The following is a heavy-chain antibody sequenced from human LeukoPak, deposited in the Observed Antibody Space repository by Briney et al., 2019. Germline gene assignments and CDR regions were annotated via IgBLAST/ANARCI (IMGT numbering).Heavy chain of an antibody. CDR1: GGSISSSNW. D-gene: IGHD4-11*01. Sequence: PSETLSLTCAVSGGSISSSNWWSWVRQPPGKGLEWIGEIYHSGSTNYNPSLKSRVTISVDTSKNQFSLKLSSVTAADTAVYYCAREGGLQHHFDYWGQGTLVTVSS. V-gene: IGHV4-4*02. J-gene: IGHJ4*02. CDR2: IYHSGST. CDR3: AREGGLQHHFDY.